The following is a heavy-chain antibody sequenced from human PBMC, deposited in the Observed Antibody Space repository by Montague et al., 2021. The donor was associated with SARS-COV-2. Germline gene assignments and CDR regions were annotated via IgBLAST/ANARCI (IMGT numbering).Heavy chain of an antibody. D-gene: IGHD6-19*01. CDR1: GRSISSGGYY. CDR2: IYYSGST. J-gene: IGHJ6*02. V-gene: IGHV4-31*03. CDR3: ARDFGPYSSGCGYYYDMDV. Sequence: TLSLTCTVSGRSISSGGYYWSWIRQHPGKGLEWIGYIYYSGSTYYNPSLKSRVTISVDTSKNQFSLKLSSVTAADTAVYYCARDFGPYSSGCGYYYDMDVWGQGTTVTVSS.